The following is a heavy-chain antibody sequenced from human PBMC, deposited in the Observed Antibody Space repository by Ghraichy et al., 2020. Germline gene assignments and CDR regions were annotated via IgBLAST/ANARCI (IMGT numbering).Heavy chain of an antibody. CDR3: AKEGGDCSGGRCLAARMDV. V-gene: IGHV3-48*02. D-gene: IGHD2-15*01. J-gene: IGHJ6*02. CDR2: ISRNSSTI. CDR1: GFTFSSFS. Sequence: EGSLRLSCAASGFTFSSFSMNWVRQAPGKGLEWVSYISRNSSTIYYADSVKGRFTISRDNAKNSLYLQMNSLRDEDTAVFYCAKEGGDCSGGRCLAARMDVWGQGTTVTVSS.